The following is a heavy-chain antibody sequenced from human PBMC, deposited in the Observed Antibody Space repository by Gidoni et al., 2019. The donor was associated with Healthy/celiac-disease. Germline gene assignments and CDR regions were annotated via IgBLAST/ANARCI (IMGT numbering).Heavy chain of an antibody. D-gene: IGHD3-3*01. CDR3: ARTTTTLFGSYYYYYGMDV. V-gene: IGHV4-4*07. Sequence: QVQLQESGPGLVKPSETLSLTCTVSGGSLSSYYWSWIRQPAGKGLEWIGRIYTSGSTNYNPSLKSRVTMSVDTSKNQFSLKLSSVTAADTAVYYCARTTTTLFGSYYYYYGMDVWGQGTTVTVSS. CDR2: IYTSGST. J-gene: IGHJ6*02. CDR1: GGSLSSYY.